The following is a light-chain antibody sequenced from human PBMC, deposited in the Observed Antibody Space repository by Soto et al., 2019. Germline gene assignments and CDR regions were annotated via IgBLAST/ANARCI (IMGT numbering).Light chain of an antibody. J-gene: IGLJ2*01. CDR2: GNS. CDR1: SSNIGAGYD. CDR3: QSYDSSLSAVV. Sequence: QSVLTQPPSVSGAPGQRVTISCTGSSSNIGAGYDVHWYQQLPGTAPKLLIYGNSNRPSGVPDRFSGSKSGTSAFLAITGLQGEDEADYYCQSYDSSLSAVVFGGGTKLTVL. V-gene: IGLV1-40*01.